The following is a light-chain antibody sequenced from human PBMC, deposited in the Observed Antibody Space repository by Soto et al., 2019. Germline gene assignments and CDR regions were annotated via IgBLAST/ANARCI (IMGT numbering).Light chain of an antibody. J-gene: IGKJ1*01. CDR2: GAS. V-gene: IGKV3-15*01. Sequence: EVVMTQSPATLYVSPGERATLSCRASQSVGSYLAWYQQKPGQAPRLLIYGASTRAAGISPRFSGGGSGTEFTLTISSLQSEDFAVYYCQQYNNWPRTFDQGTKVGIK. CDR1: QSVGSY. CDR3: QQYNNWPRT.